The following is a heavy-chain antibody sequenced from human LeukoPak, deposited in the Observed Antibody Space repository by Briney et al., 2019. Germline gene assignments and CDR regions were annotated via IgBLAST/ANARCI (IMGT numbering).Heavy chain of an antibody. D-gene: IGHD4-17*01. CDR1: GGSISSYY. CDR3: ASLLRPYYYYGMDV. CDR2: INHSGST. J-gene: IGHJ6*02. Sequence: PSETLSLTCTVSGGSISSYYWSWIRQPPGKGLEWIGEINHSGSTNYNPSLKSRVTISVDTSKNQFSLKLSSVTAADTAVYYCASLLRPYYYYGMDVWGQGTTVTASS. V-gene: IGHV4-34*01.